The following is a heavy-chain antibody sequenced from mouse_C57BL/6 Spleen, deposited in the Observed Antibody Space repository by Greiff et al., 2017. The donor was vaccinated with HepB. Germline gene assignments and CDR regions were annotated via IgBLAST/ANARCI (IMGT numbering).Heavy chain of an antibody. D-gene: IGHD2-3*01. Sequence: VQLQQSGPELVKPGASVKMSCKASGYTFTDYYMHWVKQKPGKGLEWIGEIYPGSGNTYYNEKFKGKATLTADTYSSTAYMQLSSLTSEDSAVYFCERLRRGYYVLYYAMDYWGQGTSVTVSS. CDR1: YTFTDYYM. J-gene: IGHJ4*01. CDR2: YPGSGNTY. V-gene: IGHV1-83*01. CDR3: RLRRGYYVLYYAMDY.